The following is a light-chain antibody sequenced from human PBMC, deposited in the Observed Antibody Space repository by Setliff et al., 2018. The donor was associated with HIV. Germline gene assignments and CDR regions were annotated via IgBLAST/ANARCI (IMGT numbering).Light chain of an antibody. J-gene: IGLJ3*02. V-gene: IGLV2-14*03. Sequence: QSALAQPASVSGSLGQSITIFCIGTSGDIGVYEYVSWYQQHPGEAPKLMIYEVSNRPSGVSNRFSGSKSGNTASLTISGLQAEDEADYFCSSYRRTNTWVFGGGTKGTVL. CDR1: SGDIGVYEY. CDR3: SSYRRTNTWV. CDR2: EVS.